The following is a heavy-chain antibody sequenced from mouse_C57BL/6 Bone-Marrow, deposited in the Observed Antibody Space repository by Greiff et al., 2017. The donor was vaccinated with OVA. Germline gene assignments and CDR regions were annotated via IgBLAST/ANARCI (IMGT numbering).Heavy chain of an antibody. CDR3: ARERDTY. CDR1: GYSITSGYY. CDR2: ISYDGSN. V-gene: IGHV3-6*01. Sequence: EVHLVESGPGLVKPSQSLSLTCSVTGYSITSGYYWNWIRQFPGNKLEWMGYISYDGSNNYNPSLKNRISITRDTSKNQFFLKLNSVTTEDTATYYCARERDTYWGQGTLVTVSA. J-gene: IGHJ3*01.